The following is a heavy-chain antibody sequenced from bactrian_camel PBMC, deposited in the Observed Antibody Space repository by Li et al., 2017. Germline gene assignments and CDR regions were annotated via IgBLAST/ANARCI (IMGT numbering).Heavy chain of an antibody. CDR2: VAADGRT. J-gene: IGHJ4*01. CDR1: GNIDSSIV. V-gene: IGHV3S53*01. Sequence: HVQLVESGGGSVQAGGSLTLSCAASGNIDSSIVMAWFRQSPGKKREGVAAVAADGRTTYIDSVKGRFTISRDNAKNTVYLQMNSLKSEDTALYYCAVSWRTWYDYDYWGQGTQVTVS. CDR3: AVSWRTWYDYDY. D-gene: IGHD6*01.